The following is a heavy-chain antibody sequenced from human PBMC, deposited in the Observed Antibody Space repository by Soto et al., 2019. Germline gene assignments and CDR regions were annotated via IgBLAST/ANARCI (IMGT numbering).Heavy chain of an antibody. CDR2: IKSKTDGGTT. J-gene: IGHJ6*02. CDR3: TTGDLKQWLVLYYYGMDV. Sequence: PGGSLRLSCAASGFTFSNAWMSWVRQAPGKGLEWVGRIKSKTDGGTTDYAAPVKGRFTISRDDSKNTLYLQMNSLKTEDTAVYYCTTGDLKQWLVLYYYGMDVWGQGTTVTVS. D-gene: IGHD6-19*01. V-gene: IGHV3-15*01. CDR1: GFTFSNAW.